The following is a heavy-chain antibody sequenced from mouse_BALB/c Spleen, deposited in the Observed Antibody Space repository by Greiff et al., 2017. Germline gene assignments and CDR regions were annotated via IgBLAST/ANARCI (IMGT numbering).Heavy chain of an antibody. CDR2: IYPGGGYT. D-gene: IGHD1-1*01. CDR1: GYTFTNYW. J-gene: IGHJ2*01. CDR3: ARDDYYGSSYSY. V-gene: IGHV1-63*02. Sequence: VQLQQSGAELVRPGTSVKISCKASGYTFTNYWLGWVKQRPGHGLEWIGDIYPGGGYTNYNEKFKGKATLTADTSSSTAYMQLSSLTSEDSAVYFCARDDYYGSSYSYWGQGTTLTVSS.